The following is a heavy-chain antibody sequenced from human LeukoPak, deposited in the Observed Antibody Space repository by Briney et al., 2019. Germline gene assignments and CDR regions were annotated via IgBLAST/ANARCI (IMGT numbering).Heavy chain of an antibody. D-gene: IGHD6-13*01. Sequence: PGGSLRLSCAASGFTFSSYGMHWVRQAPGKGLEWVAFIRYDGSNKYYADSVKGRFTISRDNAKNSLYLQMNSLRAEDTAMYYCARDSYVAAGAIDSWGQGTLVTVSS. CDR1: GFTFSSYG. V-gene: IGHV3-30*02. CDR3: ARDSYVAAGAIDS. CDR2: IRYDGSNK. J-gene: IGHJ4*02.